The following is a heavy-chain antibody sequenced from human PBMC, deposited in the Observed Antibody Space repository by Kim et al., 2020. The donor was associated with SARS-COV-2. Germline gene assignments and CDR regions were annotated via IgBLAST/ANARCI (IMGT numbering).Heavy chain of an antibody. Sequence: GGSLRLSCAASGFTLSNYWMHWVRQAPGKGLLWVSRINSDGTTTTYVDSVKGRFTISRDNAKNTLYLQMTSLRAEDTAVYYCARGDYYFYWGQGTLVTVS. CDR1: GFTLSNYW. V-gene: IGHV3-74*01. J-gene: IGHJ4*02. CDR3: ARGDYYFY. D-gene: IGHD3-22*01. CDR2: INSDGTTT.